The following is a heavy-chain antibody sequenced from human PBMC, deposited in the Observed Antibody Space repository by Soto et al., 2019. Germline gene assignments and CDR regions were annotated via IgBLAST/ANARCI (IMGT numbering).Heavy chain of an antibody. CDR1: GGSISSGDYY. V-gene: IGHV4-30-4*01. CDR2: IYYSGST. Sequence: SETLSLTCTVSGGSISSGDYYWSWIRQPPGKGLEWIGYIYYSGSTYYNPSLKSRITINPDTSKNQFSLQLNSVTPEDTAVYYCARSGTSGWYLFGLNFDYWGQGTLVTVSS. J-gene: IGHJ4*02. D-gene: IGHD6-19*01. CDR3: ARSGTSGWYLFGLNFDY.